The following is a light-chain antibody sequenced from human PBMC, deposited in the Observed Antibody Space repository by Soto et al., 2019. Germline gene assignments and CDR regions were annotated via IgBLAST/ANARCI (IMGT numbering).Light chain of an antibody. CDR2: VAS. J-gene: IGKJ3*01. Sequence: DIQLTQSPSSLSASVGDRVTITCRTSQRISTNLHWYQQKPGKAPNLLIYVASNLQNGVPSRFSGGGYGTSFTLTISSLQPEDFATYYCQQSYGTSFTFGPGTRVDV. CDR3: QQSYGTSFT. V-gene: IGKV1-39*01. CDR1: QRISTN.